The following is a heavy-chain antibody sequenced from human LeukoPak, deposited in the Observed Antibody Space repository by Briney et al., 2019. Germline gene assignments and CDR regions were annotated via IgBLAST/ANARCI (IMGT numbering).Heavy chain of an antibody. V-gene: IGHV3-23*01. CDR2: ISNDGGGT. Sequence: HPGGSLRLSRAASGFIFNNYGLVWVRQAPGKGLEWVSAISNDGGGTTYADFVKGRFSVSRDNSKNTLFLQMNSLRAEDTALYYCAKGSSGYFFDLWGQGTLLTVSS. D-gene: IGHD3-22*01. J-gene: IGHJ4*02. CDR3: AKGSSGYFFDL. CDR1: GFIFNNYG.